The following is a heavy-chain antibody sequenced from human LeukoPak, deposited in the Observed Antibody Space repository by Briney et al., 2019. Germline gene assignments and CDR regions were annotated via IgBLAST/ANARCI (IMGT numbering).Heavy chain of an antibody. CDR2: INHSGST. J-gene: IGHJ6*03. CDR3: ARGRRIYYYYMDV. Sequence: NPSETLSLTCAVYGGSFSGYYWSWIRQPPGKGLEWIGEINHSGSTNYNPSLKSRVTISVDTSKNQFSLKLSSVTAADTAVYYCARGRRIYYYYMDVWGKGTTVTVSS. V-gene: IGHV4-34*01. CDR1: GGSFSGYY.